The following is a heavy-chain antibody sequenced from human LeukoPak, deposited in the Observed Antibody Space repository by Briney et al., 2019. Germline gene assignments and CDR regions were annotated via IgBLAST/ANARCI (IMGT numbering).Heavy chain of an antibody. V-gene: IGHV1-2*02. CDR3: ARAVGYYFDY. CDR2: INPNSGGT. CDR1: GGSFSNYA. Sequence: ASVKVSCKASGGSFSNYAISWVRQAPGQGLEWMGWINPNSGGTNYAQKFQGRVTMTRDTSISTAYMELSRLRSDDTAVYYCARAVGYYFDYWGQGTLVTVSS. J-gene: IGHJ4*02. D-gene: IGHD3-10*01.